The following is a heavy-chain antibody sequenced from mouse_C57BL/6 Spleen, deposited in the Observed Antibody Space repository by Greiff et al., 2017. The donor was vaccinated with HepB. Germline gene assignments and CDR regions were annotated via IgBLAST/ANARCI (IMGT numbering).Heavy chain of an antibody. Sequence: VQLQQSGAELVRPGASVKLSCTASGFNIKDDYMHWVKQRPEQGLEWIGWIDPENGDTEYASNFQGKATITADTSSNTAYLQLSSLTSEDTAVYYCTTRYYGSSDYAMDYWGQGTSVTVSS. CDR3: TTRYYGSSDYAMDY. CDR2: IDPENGDT. J-gene: IGHJ4*01. D-gene: IGHD1-1*01. V-gene: IGHV14-4*01. CDR1: GFNIKDDY.